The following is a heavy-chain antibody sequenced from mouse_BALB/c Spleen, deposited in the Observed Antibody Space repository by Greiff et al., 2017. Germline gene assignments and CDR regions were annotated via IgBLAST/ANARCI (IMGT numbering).Heavy chain of an antibody. CDR1: GFTFTDYY. V-gene: IGHV7-3*02. Sequence: EVKLMESGGGLVQPGGSLRLSCATSGFTFTDYYMSWVRQPPGKALEWLGFIRNKANGYTTEYSASVKGRFTISRDNSQSILYLQMNTLRAEDSATYYCAREDYDGYYEAYWGQGTLVTVSA. D-gene: IGHD2-3*01. CDR3: AREDYDGYYEAY. CDR2: IRNKANGYTT. J-gene: IGHJ3*01.